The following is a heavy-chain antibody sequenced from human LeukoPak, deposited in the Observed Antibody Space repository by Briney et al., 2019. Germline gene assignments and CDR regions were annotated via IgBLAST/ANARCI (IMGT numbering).Heavy chain of an antibody. CDR2: ISGSGGST. J-gene: IGHJ4*02. Sequence: GGSLRLSCAASGFTFSSYAMSWARQAPGKGLEWVSAISGSGGSTYYADSVKGRFTISRDNSKNTLYLQMNSLRAEDTAVYYCARGGAVIRGVIRGDYWGRGTLVTVSS. V-gene: IGHV3-23*01. D-gene: IGHD3-10*01. CDR1: GFTFSSYA. CDR3: ARGGAVIRGVIRGDY.